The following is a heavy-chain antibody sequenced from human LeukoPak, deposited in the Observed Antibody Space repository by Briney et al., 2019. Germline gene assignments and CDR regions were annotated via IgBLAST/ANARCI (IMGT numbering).Heavy chain of an antibody. J-gene: IGHJ4*02. D-gene: IGHD3-22*01. CDR2: IYYSGST. CDR3: ARAYYYDSSGYYPFDY. CDR1: GGSISSYY. Sequence: PSETLSLACTGSGGSISSYYWSWIGQPPGKGLEGIRYIYYSGSTNYNPSLKSRVTISVDTSKNQFSLKLSSVTAADTAVYYCARAYYYDSSGYYPFDYSGQGTLVTVSS. V-gene: IGHV4-59*01.